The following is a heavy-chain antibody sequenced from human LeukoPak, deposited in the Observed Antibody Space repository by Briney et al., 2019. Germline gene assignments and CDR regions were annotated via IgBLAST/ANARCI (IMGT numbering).Heavy chain of an antibody. CDR3: AKGTGRYWTFFDY. J-gene: IGHJ4*02. CDR2: ISWNSGSI. D-gene: IGHD1-26*01. Sequence: GGSLRLSCAASGFTFDDYAMHWVRLAPGKGLEWVSGISWNSGSIDYAVSVKGRFIISRDNAKNSLYLQMNSLRPEDTALYYCAKGTGRYWTFFDYWGQGTPVIVSS. V-gene: IGHV3-9*01. CDR1: GFTFDDYA.